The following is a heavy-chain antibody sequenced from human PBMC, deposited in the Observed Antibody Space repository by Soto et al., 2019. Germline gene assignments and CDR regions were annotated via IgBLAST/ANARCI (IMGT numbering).Heavy chain of an antibody. CDR3: AREPIVVVVAATSEAFDI. J-gene: IGHJ3*02. CDR1: GYTFTSYY. Sequence: QVQLVQSGAEVKRPGASVKVSCKASGYTFTSYYMHWVRQAPGQGLEWMGIINPSGGSTSYAQKFQGRITMTRDTSTGTVYMELSSLRSEDTAVYYCAREPIVVVVAATSEAFDIWGQGSIVTVSS. CDR2: INPSGGST. V-gene: IGHV1-46*01. D-gene: IGHD2-15*01.